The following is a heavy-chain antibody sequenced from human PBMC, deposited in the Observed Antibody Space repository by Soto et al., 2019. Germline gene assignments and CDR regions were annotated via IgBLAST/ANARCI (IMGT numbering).Heavy chain of an antibody. Sequence: PGGSLRLSCAASGFMFSHDWMNWVRQGPGRGLEWIARIISGGSRVTYADSVEGRFTITRDNAKNMLFLEVHSLTVEDTAVYYCARERTSKGGLDVWGQGTTVTVSS. J-gene: IGHJ6*02. CDR3: ARERTSKGGLDV. CDR2: IISGGSRV. CDR1: GFMFSHDW. V-gene: IGHV3-74*01.